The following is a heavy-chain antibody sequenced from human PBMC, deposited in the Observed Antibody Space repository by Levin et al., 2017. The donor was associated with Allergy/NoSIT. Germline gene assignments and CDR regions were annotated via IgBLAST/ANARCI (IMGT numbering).Heavy chain of an antibody. D-gene: IGHD4-11*01. CDR3: ARASDYPNWFDP. V-gene: IGHV3-74*01. J-gene: IGHJ5*02. CDR2: INSDGSST. Sequence: GGSLRLSCAASGFTFSSYWMHWVRQAPGKGLVWVSRINSDGSSTSYADSVKGRFTISRDNAKNTLYLQMNSLRAEDTAVYYCARASDYPNWFDPWGQGTLVTVSS. CDR1: GFTFSSYW.